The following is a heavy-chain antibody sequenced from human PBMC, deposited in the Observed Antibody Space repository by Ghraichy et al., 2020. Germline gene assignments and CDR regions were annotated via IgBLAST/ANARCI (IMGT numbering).Heavy chain of an antibody. Sequence: GGSLRLSCAASGFIFSTYGMHWVRPAPGRGLVYVSAISSNGGETFYANSVKGRFTTSRDNSKNTLYLQVGSLGDEDMAVYYCARGPVAGRWYFDLWGRGTMVTASS. D-gene: IGHD6-19*01. V-gene: IGHV3-64*01. CDR2: ISSNGGET. J-gene: IGHJ2*01. CDR1: GFIFSTYG. CDR3: ARGPVAGRWYFDL.